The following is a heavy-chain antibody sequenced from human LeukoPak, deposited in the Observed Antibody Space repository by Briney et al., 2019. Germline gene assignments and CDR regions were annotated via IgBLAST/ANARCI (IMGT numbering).Heavy chain of an antibody. CDR3: ARDRSSSDY. J-gene: IGHJ4*02. V-gene: IGHV1-18*01. Sequence: GASVKVSCKASGYTFTNYDISWVRQAPGQGLEWMGWISAYNGNTNYAQKLQDRVSMTTDTSTSTAYMERRSLRSDDTAVYYCARDRSSSDYWGQGTLVTVSS. D-gene: IGHD6-6*01. CDR1: GYTFTNYD. CDR2: ISAYNGNT.